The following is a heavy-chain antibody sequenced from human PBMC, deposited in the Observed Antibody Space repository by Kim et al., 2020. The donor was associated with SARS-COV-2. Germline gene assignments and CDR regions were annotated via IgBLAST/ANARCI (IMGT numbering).Heavy chain of an antibody. V-gene: IGHV1-46*01. J-gene: IGHJ4*02. CDR3: ARDAVTGYSSGSEYFDY. D-gene: IGHD6-19*01. Sequence: FQGRVTMTRDTSTSTVYMELSSLRSEDTAVYYCARDAVTGYSSGSEYFDYWGQGTLVTVSS.